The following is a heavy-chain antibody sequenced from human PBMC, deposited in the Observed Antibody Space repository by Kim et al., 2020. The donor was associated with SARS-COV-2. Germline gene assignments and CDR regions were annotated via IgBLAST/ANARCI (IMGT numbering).Heavy chain of an antibody. CDR1: GFTFSSYG. D-gene: IGHD5-18*01. CDR3: AKEVRGYSYDSWLRAYYYGMDV. CDR2: ISYDGSNK. V-gene: IGHV3-30*18. J-gene: IGHJ6*02. Sequence: GGSLRLSCAASGFTFSSYGMHWVRQAPGKGLEWVAVISYDGSNKYYADSVKGRFTISRDNSKNTLYLQMNSLRAEDTAVYYCAKEVRGYSYDSWLRAYYYGMDVWGQGTTVTVSS.